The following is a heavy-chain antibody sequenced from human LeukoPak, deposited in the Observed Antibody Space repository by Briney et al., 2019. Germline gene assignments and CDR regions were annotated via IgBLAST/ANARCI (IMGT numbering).Heavy chain of an antibody. V-gene: IGHV4-38-2*02. Sequence: SETLSLTCTVSGYSISSGYYWGWIRQPPGKGLEWIGSIYHSGSTYYNPSLKSRVTISVDTSKNQFSLKLSSVTAADTAVYYCARKVRYLAKIRYYYYMDVWGKGTTVTVSS. CDR2: IYHSGST. D-gene: IGHD5-12*01. CDR1: GYSISSGYY. CDR3: ARKVRYLAKIRYYYYMDV. J-gene: IGHJ6*03.